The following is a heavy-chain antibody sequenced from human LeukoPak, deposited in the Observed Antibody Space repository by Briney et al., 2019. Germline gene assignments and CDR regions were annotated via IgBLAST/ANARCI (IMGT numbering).Heavy chain of an antibody. V-gene: IGHV4-39*07. J-gene: IGHJ5*02. CDR3: ARSGLRGRRYPDIFPGPDCFDP. CDR2: IYDSGRT. D-gene: IGHD3-9*01. Sequence: SETLSLTCTVSGGSISSGGYYWSWIRQPAGKGLEWIGSIYDSGRTYYNPSLKSRVTISVDTSKNQFSLKLRSVTAADTAVYYCARSGLRGRRYPDIFPGPDCFDPRGHGTLVTVSS. CDR1: GGSISSGGYY.